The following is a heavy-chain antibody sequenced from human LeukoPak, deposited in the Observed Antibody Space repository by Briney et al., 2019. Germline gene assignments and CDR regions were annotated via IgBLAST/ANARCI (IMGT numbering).Heavy chain of an antibody. D-gene: IGHD1-1*01. CDR3: ARPKTAWSSHWYFEL. V-gene: IGHV3-11*03. Sequence: GGSLRLSCAASGFTFSDYYMSWIRQAPGKGLEWVSYISTGGNYIKDADSVKGRFTISRDNAKNSLFLQMNSLRVEDTAVYYWARPKTAWSSHWYFELWGRGTLVTVSS. J-gene: IGHJ2*01. CDR2: ISTGGNYI. CDR1: GFTFSDYY.